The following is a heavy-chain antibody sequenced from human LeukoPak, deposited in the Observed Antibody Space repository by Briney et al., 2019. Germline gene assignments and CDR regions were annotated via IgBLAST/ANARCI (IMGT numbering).Heavy chain of an antibody. CDR2: IWYDGSNK. V-gene: IGHV3-33*01. CDR3: AANFDL. J-gene: IGHJ2*01. Sequence: GGSLRLSCAAYGFTFSNYSMHWVRQVPGKGLEWVAVIWYDGSNKYYADSVKGRFTISRDNSKNTLYLQMNSLRVEDTAVYYCAANFDLWGRGTLVTVSS. CDR1: GFTFSNYS.